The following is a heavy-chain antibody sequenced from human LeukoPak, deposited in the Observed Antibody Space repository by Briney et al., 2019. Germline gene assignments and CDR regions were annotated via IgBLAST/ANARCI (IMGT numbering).Heavy chain of an antibody. J-gene: IGHJ4*02. CDR3: ARLADTMVRGRYYFDY. CDR1: GYTFTGYY. D-gene: IGHD3-10*01. Sequence: ASVKVSCKASGYTFTGYYMHWVRQAPGQGLEWMGWINPNSGGTNYAQKFQGRVTMTRDTSISTAYVELSRLRSDDTAVYYCARLADTMVRGRYYFDYWGQGTLVTVSS. CDR2: INPNSGGT. V-gene: IGHV1-2*02.